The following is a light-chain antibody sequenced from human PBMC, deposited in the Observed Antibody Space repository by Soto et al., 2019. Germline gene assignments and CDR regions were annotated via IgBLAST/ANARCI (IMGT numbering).Light chain of an antibody. J-gene: IGKJ4*01. CDR3: QQSYITPLT. V-gene: IGKV1-39*01. CDR2: AAS. CDR1: QDIKNY. Sequence: DIQMTQSPSSLSASVGDRVTITCQASQDIKNYLNWYQQKPGKAPKLLIYAASSLQSGVPSRFSGSGSGTDFTLTISSLQPEDFATYYCQQSYITPLTFGGGTKVDIK.